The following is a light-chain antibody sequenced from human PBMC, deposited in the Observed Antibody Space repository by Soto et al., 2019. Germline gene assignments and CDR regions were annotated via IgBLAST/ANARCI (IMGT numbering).Light chain of an antibody. CDR3: QHYGNSPFT. CDR1: QSVGSSY. CDR2: GAS. V-gene: IGKV3-20*01. Sequence: EIVLTQSPGTLSLSPGKRATLSCRASQSVGSSYLAWYQQKPGRAPRLLIYGASSRATGIPDRFSGSGSGTDFTLTISRLEHEDFAVYYCQHYGNSPFTFGPGTKVDIQ. J-gene: IGKJ3*01.